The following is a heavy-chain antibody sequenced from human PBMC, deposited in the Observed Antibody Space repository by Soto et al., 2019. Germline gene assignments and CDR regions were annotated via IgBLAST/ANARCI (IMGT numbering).Heavy chain of an antibody. J-gene: IGHJ4*02. CDR1: GGSISSGGYY. Sequence: SETLSLTCTVSGGSISSGGYYWSWIRQYPGKGLEWIGYIYYSGSTYYNPSLKSRVTISLDTSENQFSLKLSSVTAADTAVYYCARSRHIGIPIDYWGQGTLVTVSS. CDR2: IYYSGST. V-gene: IGHV4-31*03. CDR3: ARSRHIGIPIDY. D-gene: IGHD5-12*01.